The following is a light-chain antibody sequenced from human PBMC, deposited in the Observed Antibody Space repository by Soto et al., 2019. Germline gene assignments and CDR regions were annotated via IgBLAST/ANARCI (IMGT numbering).Light chain of an antibody. CDR1: SSDVGGYNY. V-gene: IGLV2-11*01. CDR3: CSWAGNSLV. CDR2: DVS. J-gene: IGLJ3*02. Sequence: QSALTQPRSVSGSPGQSVTISCTGTSSDVGGYNYVSWYQQHPGKAPKIKIYDVSKRPSGVPDRFSGSNSGNTASLTISGLQAEDEADYYCCSWAGNSLVFGGGTKLTVL.